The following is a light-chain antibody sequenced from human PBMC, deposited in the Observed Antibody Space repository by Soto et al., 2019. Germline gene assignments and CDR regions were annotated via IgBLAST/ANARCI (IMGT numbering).Light chain of an antibody. J-gene: IGKJ2*01. CDR1: QGIGND. CDR3: LQDNNYPYT. Sequence: AIQMTQSPSSLSASVGDRVTITCRASQGIGNDLAWYLQKPGKAPKLLIYGATSLQRGVPSRFSAGRSGTDFTPTISNLQPEDFASYYCLQDNNYPYTFGQGTKLEIK. V-gene: IGKV1-6*01. CDR2: GAT.